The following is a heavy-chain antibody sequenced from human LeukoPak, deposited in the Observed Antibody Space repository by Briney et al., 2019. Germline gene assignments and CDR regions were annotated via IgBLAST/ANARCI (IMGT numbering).Heavy chain of an antibody. CDR2: ISSSGSTI. CDR3: ARDLPPNYYDSSGYCI. V-gene: IGHV3-11*01. CDR1: GFTFSDYY. Sequence: GGPLRLSCAASGFTFSDYYMSWIRQAPGKGLEWVSYISSSGSTIYYADSVKGRFTISRDNAKNSLYLQMNSLRAEDTAVYYCARDLPPNYYDSSGYCIWGQGTLVTVSS. J-gene: IGHJ4*02. D-gene: IGHD3-22*01.